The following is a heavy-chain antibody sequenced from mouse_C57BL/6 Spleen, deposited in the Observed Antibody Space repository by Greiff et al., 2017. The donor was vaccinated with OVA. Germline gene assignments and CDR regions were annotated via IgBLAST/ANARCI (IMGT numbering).Heavy chain of an antibody. CDR1: GYTFTSYW. J-gene: IGHJ2*01. CDR2: IDPSDSYT. D-gene: IGHD1-1*01. V-gene: IGHV1-50*01. Sequence: VQLQQPGAELVKPGASVKLSCKASGYTFTSYWMQWVKQRPGQGLEWIGEIDPSDSYTNYNQKFKGKATLTVDTSSSTAYMQLSSLTSEDSAVYYCANYYGSRRGYFDYWGQGTTLTVAS. CDR3: ANYYGSRRGYFDY.